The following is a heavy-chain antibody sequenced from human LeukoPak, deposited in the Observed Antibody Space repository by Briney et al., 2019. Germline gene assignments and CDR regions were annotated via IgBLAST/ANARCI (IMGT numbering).Heavy chain of an antibody. D-gene: IGHD1-14*01. V-gene: IGHV5-10-1*01. CDR3: ARNTGGTLTL. Sequence: GESLNISCTGSGYTFTDHWISWVRRMPGKGLEWMGRIDPSDSYTQYIPSLQGHVTISTDKSISTAYLQWSSLKASDTAFYYCARNTGGTLTLWGQGTLVTVSS. J-gene: IGHJ4*02. CDR2: IDPSDSYT. CDR1: GYTFTDHW.